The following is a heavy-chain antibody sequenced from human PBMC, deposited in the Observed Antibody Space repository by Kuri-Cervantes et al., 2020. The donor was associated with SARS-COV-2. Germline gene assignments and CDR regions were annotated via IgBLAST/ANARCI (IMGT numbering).Heavy chain of an antibody. J-gene: IGHJ6*02. CDR2: IYYSGST. CDR1: GGSISSSSYY. CDR3: AKDVGYFGGMDV. V-gene: IGHV4-61*01. D-gene: IGHD3-9*01. Sequence: SETLSLTCTVSGGSISSSSYYWGWIRQPPGKGLEWIGYIYYSGSTNYNPSLKSRVTISVDTSKNQFSLKLSSVTAADTAVYYCAKDVGYFGGMDVWGQGTTVTVSS.